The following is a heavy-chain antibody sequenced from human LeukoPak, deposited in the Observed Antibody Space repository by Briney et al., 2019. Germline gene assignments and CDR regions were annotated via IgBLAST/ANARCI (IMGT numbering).Heavy chain of an antibody. CDR2: IYTSGST. J-gene: IGHJ4*02. CDR3: ARDPDFGKRLPWYYKVRPRFDY. D-gene: IGHD3-10*01. V-gene: IGHV4-61*02. CDR1: GGSISSGSYY. Sequence: SETLSLTCTVSGGSISSGSYYWSWIRQPAGKGLEWIGRIYTSGSTNYNPSLKSRVTISVDTSKNQFSLKLSSVTAADTAVYYCARDPDFGKRLPWYYKVRPRFDYWGQGTLVTVSS.